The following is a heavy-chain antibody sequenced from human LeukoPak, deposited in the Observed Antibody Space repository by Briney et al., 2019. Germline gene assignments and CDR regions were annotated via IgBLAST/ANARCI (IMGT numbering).Heavy chain of an antibody. J-gene: IGHJ2*01. V-gene: IGHV4-38-2*01. CDR2: IYHSGST. CDR3: ARGPEITMTVVVITTHWNWYFDL. D-gene: IGHD3-22*01. Sequence: SETLSLTCAVSGYSISSGYYWGWIRQPPGKGLEWIGSIYHSGSTYYNPSLKSRVTISVDTSKNQFSLKLSSVTAADTAVYYCARGPEITMTVVVITTHWNWYFDLWGRGTLVTVSS. CDR1: GYSISSGYY.